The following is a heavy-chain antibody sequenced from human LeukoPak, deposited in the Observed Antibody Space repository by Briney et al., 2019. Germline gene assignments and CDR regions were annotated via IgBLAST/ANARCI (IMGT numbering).Heavy chain of an antibody. J-gene: IGHJ3*02. CDR3: ARDLRQWLVSFRAFDI. CDR2: MNPNSGNT. CDR1: GYTFTSYD. V-gene: IGHV1-8*01. D-gene: IGHD6-19*01. Sequence: ASVKVSCKASGYTFTSYDINWVRQATGQGLEWMGWMNPNSGNTGYAQKFQGRVTMTRNTSISTAYMELSSLRSEDTAVYYCARDLRQWLVSFRAFDIWGQGTMVTVSS.